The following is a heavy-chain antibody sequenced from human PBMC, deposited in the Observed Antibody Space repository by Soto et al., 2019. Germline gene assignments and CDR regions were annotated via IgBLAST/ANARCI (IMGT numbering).Heavy chain of an antibody. D-gene: IGHD2-2*01. Sequence: PGGSLRLSCAASGFTFSNYAMHWVRQAPGKGLEWVAVTSYDGTSEYYAGSVKGRFTISRDYSKNTMFLQMNGLRAEDTAVFYCARDACSSTKCFAGGLGGYYFDQWGQGTLVTVSS. CDR2: TSYDGTSE. CDR1: GFTFSNYA. CDR3: ARDACSSTKCFAGGLGGYYFDQ. V-gene: IGHV3-30*03. J-gene: IGHJ4*02.